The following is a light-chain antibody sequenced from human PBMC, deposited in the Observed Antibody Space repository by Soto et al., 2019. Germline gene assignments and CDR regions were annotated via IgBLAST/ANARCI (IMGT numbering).Light chain of an antibody. CDR1: QSVGSY. Sequence: EIVLTQSPATLSLSPGERATLSCRASQSVGSYLAWYKHTPGQAPRLLIYDASNRATGIPARFSGSGSGTDFTLTISSLEPEDFAVYYCQQRSNWPGTFGQGTKVEIK. J-gene: IGKJ1*01. V-gene: IGKV3-11*01. CDR3: QQRSNWPGT. CDR2: DAS.